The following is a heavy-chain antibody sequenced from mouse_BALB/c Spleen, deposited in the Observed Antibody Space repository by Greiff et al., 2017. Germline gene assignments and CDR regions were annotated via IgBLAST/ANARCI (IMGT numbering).Heavy chain of an antibody. D-gene: IGHD4-1*01. J-gene: IGHJ4*01. CDR3: ARELGRYYAMDY. CDR2: IWGDGST. CDR1: GFSLTGYG. V-gene: IGHV2-6-7*01. Sequence: QVQLQQSGPGLVAPSQSLSITCTVSGFSLTGYGVNWVRQPPGKGLEWLGMIWGDGSTDYNSALKSRLSISKDNSKIQVFLKMNSLQTDDTARYYCARELGRYYAMDYWGQGTSVTVSS.